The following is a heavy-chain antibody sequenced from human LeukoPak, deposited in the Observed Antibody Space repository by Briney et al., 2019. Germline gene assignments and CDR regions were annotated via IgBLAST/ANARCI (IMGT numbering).Heavy chain of an antibody. CDR1: GGSISSYY. Sequence: TASETLSLTCTVSGGSISSYYWNWIRQPPGKGLEWIGYIYYSGSTNFNPSLKSRVTISVDTSKNQFSLKLSSVTAADTAVYYCARQNSYRNAFDIWGQGTMVTVSS. D-gene: IGHD5-18*01. J-gene: IGHJ3*02. V-gene: IGHV4-59*08. CDR3: ARQNSYRNAFDI. CDR2: IYYSGST.